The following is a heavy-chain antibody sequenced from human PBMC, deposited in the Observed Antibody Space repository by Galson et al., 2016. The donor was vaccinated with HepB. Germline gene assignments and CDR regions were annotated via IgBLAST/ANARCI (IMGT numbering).Heavy chain of an antibody. CDR1: GGSFSGYY. Sequence: SETLSLTCAVYGGSFSGYYWSWIRQPPGKGLEWIGEINHSGSTNYNPSLKSRVTISVDTSKNQFSPKLSSVTAADTAVYYCARGDNPDYGDYASAYYYMDAWGKGTTVTVSS. CDR3: ARGDNPDYGDYASAYYYMDA. J-gene: IGHJ6*03. CDR2: INHSGST. D-gene: IGHD4-17*01. V-gene: IGHV4-34*01.